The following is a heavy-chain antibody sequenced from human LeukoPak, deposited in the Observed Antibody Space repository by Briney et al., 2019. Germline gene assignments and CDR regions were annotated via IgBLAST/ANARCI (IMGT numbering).Heavy chain of an antibody. CDR1: GFIFSSYA. CDR2: ITGYGDAT. V-gene: IGHV3-23*01. J-gene: IGHJ5*02. CDR3: VRDGYCGSATCYGWFDP. Sequence: GGSLRLSCEASGFIFSSYAMAWVRQAPGKGLQWVSAITGYGDATYYAESVRGRFTTSRDNTKNTLYLQLSTLRSEDTAVYYCVRDGYCGSATCYGWFDPWGQGALVTVSS. D-gene: IGHD2-2*03.